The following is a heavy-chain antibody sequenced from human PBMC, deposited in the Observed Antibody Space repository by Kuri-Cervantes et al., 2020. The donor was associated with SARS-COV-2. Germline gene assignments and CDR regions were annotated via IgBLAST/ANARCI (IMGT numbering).Heavy chain of an antibody. V-gene: IGHV4-39*01. D-gene: IGHD3-3*01. J-gene: IGHJ5*02. CDR3: ARQMMSSITIFGVVITRNWFDP. CDR1: GGSISSSISSSSYY. CDR2: IYYSGST. Sequence: GSLRLSCTVSGGSISSSISSSSYYWGWIRQPPGKGLEWIGSIYYSGSTYYNPSLKSRVTISVDTSKNQFSLKLSSVTAADTAVYYCARQMMSSITIFGVVITRNWFDPWGQGTLVTVSS.